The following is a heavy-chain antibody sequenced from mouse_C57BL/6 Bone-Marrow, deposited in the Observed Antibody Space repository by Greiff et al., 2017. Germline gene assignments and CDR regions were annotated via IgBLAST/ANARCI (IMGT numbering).Heavy chain of an antibody. CDR3: SRQVTTVLATKYFDV. V-gene: IGHV5-9*01. CDR1: GFTFSSYT. D-gene: IGHD1-1*01. J-gene: IGHJ1*03. Sequence: EVQGVESGGGLVKPGGSLKLSCAASGFTFSSYTMSWVRQTPEKRLQWVAAISGGGGNTYYPDSVKGRFTISRDNDKNILYLQMSILGSEDTALYYCSRQVTTVLATKYFDVWGTGTTVTVSS. CDR2: ISGGGGNT.